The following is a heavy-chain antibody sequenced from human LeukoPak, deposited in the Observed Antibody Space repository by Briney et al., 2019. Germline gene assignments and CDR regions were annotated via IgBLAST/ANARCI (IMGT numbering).Heavy chain of an antibody. CDR1: GGSISSSSYY. D-gene: IGHD2-2*01. V-gene: IGHV4-39*07. CDR3: ARDLRGPAFAMYYFDY. Sequence: SETLSLTCTVSGGSISSSSYYWGWIRRPPGKGLEWIGSIYYSGSTYYNPSLKSRVTISVDTSKNQFSLKLSSVTAADTAVYYCARDLRGPAFAMYYFDYWGQGTLVTVSS. CDR2: IYYSGST. J-gene: IGHJ4*02.